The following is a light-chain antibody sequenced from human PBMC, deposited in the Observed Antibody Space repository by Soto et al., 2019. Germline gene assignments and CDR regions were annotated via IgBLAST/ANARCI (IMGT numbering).Light chain of an antibody. CDR3: QKYNSY. Sequence: DFQMTQSPSTLSASVGDKVTMTCRASQSIGSWLAWYQQKPGKAPKVLIYDASSLESGVPSRFSGSGSGTAFTLTINSLQPGDFATSYCQKYNSYFGQGTRLEIK. J-gene: IGKJ5*01. CDR2: DAS. CDR1: QSIGSW. V-gene: IGKV1-5*01.